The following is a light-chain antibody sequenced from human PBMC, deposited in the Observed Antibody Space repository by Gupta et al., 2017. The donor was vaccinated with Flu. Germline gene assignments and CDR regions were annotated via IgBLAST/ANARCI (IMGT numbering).Light chain of an antibody. V-gene: IGKV1-5*03. CDR2: TPS. J-gene: IGKJ4*01. CDR3: LQHLDFPLT. Sequence: DIHITQSSSTLSASVGDRVTITCRVSQSIHNWLDWYQQKSGRAPKLLIYTPSNLKSGVPSRFSGSESGTEFTLTINRLQPDDFATYYCLQHLDFPLTFGGGTKMEIK. CDR1: QSIHNW.